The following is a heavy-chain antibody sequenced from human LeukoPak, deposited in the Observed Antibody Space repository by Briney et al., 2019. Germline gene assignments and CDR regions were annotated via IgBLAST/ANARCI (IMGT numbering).Heavy chain of an antibody. D-gene: IGHD3-10*01. CDR2: IYYSGST. J-gene: IGHJ5*02. CDR1: GGSISSSSYY. Sequence: SETLSLTCTVSGGSISSSSYYWGWIRQPPGKGLEWIGSIYYSGSTYYNPSLKSRVTISVDTSKNQFSLKLSSVTAADTAVYYCARDPHSSIWFGDQRPGGPNWFDPWGQGTLVTVSS. V-gene: IGHV4-39*07. CDR3: ARDPHSSIWFGDQRPGGPNWFDP.